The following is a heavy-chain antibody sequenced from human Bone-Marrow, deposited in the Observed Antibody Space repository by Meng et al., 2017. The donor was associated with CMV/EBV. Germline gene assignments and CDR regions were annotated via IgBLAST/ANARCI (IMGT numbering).Heavy chain of an antibody. Sequence: GGSLRLSCAASGFTFSSYSMNWVRQAPGKGLEWVSSISSSSSYIYYADSVKGRFTISRDNAKNSLYLQMNSLRAEDTAVYYCAREDYSNYNAFDIWGQVTMVTVSS. V-gene: IGHV3-21*01. J-gene: IGHJ3*02. CDR2: ISSSSSYI. D-gene: IGHD4-11*01. CDR1: GFTFSSYS. CDR3: AREDYSNYNAFDI.